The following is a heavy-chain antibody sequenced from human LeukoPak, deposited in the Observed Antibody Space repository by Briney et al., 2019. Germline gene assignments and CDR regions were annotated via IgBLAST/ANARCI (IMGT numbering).Heavy chain of an antibody. J-gene: IGHJ4*02. Sequence: SETLSLTCTVSGGSISSSSYYWSWIRQPPGKGLEWIGEINHSGSTNYNPSLKSRVTISVDTSKNQFSLKLSSVTAADTAVYYCARWSIFGVVTEFDYWGQGTLVTVSS. CDR2: INHSGST. CDR3: ARWSIFGVVTEFDY. V-gene: IGHV4-39*07. D-gene: IGHD3-3*01. CDR1: GGSISSSSYY.